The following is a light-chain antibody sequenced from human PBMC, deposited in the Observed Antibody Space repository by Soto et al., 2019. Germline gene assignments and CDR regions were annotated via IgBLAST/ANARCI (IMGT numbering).Light chain of an antibody. Sequence: EIVLTQSPATLSLSPGERATLSCRASQSVNSYLAWYQQKPGQAPRLLIYDASNWATGIPARFSGSGSGTDFTPTISSLEPKDFAIYYCQQGGTFGQGTRLEIK. CDR3: QQGGT. CDR2: DAS. CDR1: QSVNSY. V-gene: IGKV3-11*01. J-gene: IGKJ5*01.